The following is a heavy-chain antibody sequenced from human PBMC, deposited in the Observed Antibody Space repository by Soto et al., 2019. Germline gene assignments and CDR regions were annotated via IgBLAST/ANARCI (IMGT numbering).Heavy chain of an antibody. Sequence: PGGSLRLSCYASGFNFRSFWMDWVRKAPGKGLEWVANINPDGSEKHYVDSVKGRFTISRDNAKNSLYLQMSSLTAEDSALYYCSRSLDSWGQGTRVTVSS. CDR1: GFNFRSFW. V-gene: IGHV3-7*01. J-gene: IGHJ4*02. CDR3: SRSLDS. CDR2: INPDGSEK.